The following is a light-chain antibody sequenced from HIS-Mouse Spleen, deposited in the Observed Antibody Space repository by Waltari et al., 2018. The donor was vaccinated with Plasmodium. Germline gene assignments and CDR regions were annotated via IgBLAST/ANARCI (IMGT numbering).Light chain of an antibody. CDR1: NIGSKS. Sequence: SYVLTQPPSVSVAPGQTASLPCWGHNIGSKSWPWYKQKPGQAPVLVVYDDIDRPSGIPERFSGSNSGNTATLTISRVEAGDEADYYCQVWDSSSDHRVFGGGTKLTVL. CDR2: DDI. J-gene: IGLJ3*02. CDR3: QVWDSSSDHRV. V-gene: IGLV3-21*02.